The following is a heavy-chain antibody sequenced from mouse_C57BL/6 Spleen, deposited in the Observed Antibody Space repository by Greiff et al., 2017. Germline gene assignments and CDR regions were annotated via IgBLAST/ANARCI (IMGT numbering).Heavy chain of an antibody. Sequence: EVQVVESGGGLVQPGGSLKLSCAASGFTFSDYYMYWVRQTPEKRLEWVAYISNGGGSTYYPDTVKGRFTISRDNAKNTLYLQMSRLKSEDTAMYYGAGHAYGSQYYFDYWGEGTTLTVSS. CDR1: GFTFSDYY. CDR2: ISNGGGST. D-gene: IGHD1-1*01. V-gene: IGHV5-12*01. CDR3: AGHAYGSQYYFDY. J-gene: IGHJ2*01.